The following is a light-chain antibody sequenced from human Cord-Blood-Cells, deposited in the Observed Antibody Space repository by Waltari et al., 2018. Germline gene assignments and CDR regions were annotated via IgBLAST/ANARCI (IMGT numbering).Light chain of an antibody. CDR3: QQYYSTPFT. CDR2: WAS. V-gene: IGKV4-1*01. Sequence: DIVMTQSPDSRAVSLGERAPINCKSSQSVLYSSNNKNYLAWYQQKPGQPPKLLIYWASTRESGVPDRFSGSGSGTDFTLTISSLQAEDVAVYYCQQYYSTPFTFGPGTKVDIK. J-gene: IGKJ3*01. CDR1: QSVLYSSNNKNY.